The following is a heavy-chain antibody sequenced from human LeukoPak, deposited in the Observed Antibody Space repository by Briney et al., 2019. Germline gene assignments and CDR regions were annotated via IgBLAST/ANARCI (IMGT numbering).Heavy chain of an antibody. CDR3: ARLRDCSDTGCANFYFYMDI. CDR1: GYPFFSSG. V-gene: IGHV1-18*01. Sequence: ASVKVSCKASGYPFFSSGISWVRQAPGQRLEWLGWFSAYNGVTHYARKFRGRLTITTDTSTSTAYMELRSLRSDDTAIYYCARLRDCSDTGCANFYFYMDIWGKGTAITVSS. D-gene: IGHD2-21*01. CDR2: FSAYNGVT. J-gene: IGHJ6*03.